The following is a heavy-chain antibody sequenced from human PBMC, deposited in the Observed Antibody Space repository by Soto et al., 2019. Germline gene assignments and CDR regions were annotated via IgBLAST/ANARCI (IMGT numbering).Heavy chain of an antibody. CDR1: GCSVSSGIYY. D-gene: IGHD2-21*01. CDR2: IYYSGST. Sequence: SETMSLSCTVSGCSVSSGIYYWSWIRQPPGKGLEWIAYIYYSGSTNYNPSLRSRVTISVDTSKNQFSLRLSSVTAADTAVYYCVSLVRLNWFDPWGQGTLVTVSS. V-gene: IGHV4-61*01. CDR3: VSLVRLNWFDP. J-gene: IGHJ5*02.